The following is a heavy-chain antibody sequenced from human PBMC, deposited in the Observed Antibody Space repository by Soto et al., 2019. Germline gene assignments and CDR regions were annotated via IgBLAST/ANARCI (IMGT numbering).Heavy chain of an antibody. CDR2: ISYDGSNK. Sequence: QVQLVESGGGVVQPGRSLRLSCAASGFTFSSYGMHWVRQAPGKGLEWGAVISYDGSNKYYADSVKGRFTISRDNSKNSLYLQMNSLRAEDTAVYYCAKGQEYYDSSGYPRYYYYGMDVWGQGTTVTVSS. CDR3: AKGQEYYDSSGYPRYYYYGMDV. D-gene: IGHD3-22*01. CDR1: GFTFSSYG. J-gene: IGHJ6*02. V-gene: IGHV3-30*18.